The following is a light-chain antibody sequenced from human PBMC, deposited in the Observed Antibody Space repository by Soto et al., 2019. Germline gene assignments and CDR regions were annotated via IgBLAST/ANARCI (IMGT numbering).Light chain of an antibody. J-gene: IGKJ5*01. CDR1: QSVSSY. V-gene: IGKV3-15*01. CDR3: QQYKNWPL. CDR2: GAS. Sequence: EMVLTQSPATLSLSPGERATLSCRASQSVSSYLAWYQQKPGQAPRLLIYGASTRATGIPVRFSGSGFGTEFTLTISSLQSEDFAVYYCQQYKNWPLFGQGTRLEIK.